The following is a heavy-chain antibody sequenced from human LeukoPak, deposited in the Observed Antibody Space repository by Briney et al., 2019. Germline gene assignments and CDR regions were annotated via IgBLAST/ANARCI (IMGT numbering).Heavy chain of an antibody. CDR1: GDSVSSNSGT. V-gene: IGHV6-1*01. CDR2: TYYRSNWYN. D-gene: IGHD2-8*02. CDR3: ERGSGGVFEY. J-gene: IGHJ4*02. Sequence: SQTLSLTCAISGDSVSSNSGTWNCIRQSPSRGLEWLGRTYYRSNWYNDYSVSVKSRITINPDTSKNQISLQLNSVTPEDTAVYYCERGSGGVFEYWGQGTRVTVSA.